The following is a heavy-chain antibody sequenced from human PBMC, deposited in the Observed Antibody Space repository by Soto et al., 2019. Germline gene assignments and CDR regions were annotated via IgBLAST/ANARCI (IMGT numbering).Heavy chain of an antibody. J-gene: IGHJ3*02. CDR1: GFTFCSYS. Sequence: GGSLRLSCAASGFTFCSYSMNWVRQAPGKGLEWVSYISSSSSTIYYADSVKGRFTISRDNAKNSLYLQMNSLRDEDTAVYYCAREFLTVVNGGDAFDIWGQGTMVTVSS. V-gene: IGHV3-48*02. CDR2: ISSSSSTI. D-gene: IGHD2-15*01. CDR3: AREFLTVVNGGDAFDI.